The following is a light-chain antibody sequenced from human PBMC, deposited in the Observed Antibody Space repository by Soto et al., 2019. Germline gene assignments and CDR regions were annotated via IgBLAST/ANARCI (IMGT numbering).Light chain of an antibody. CDR2: RAS. V-gene: IGKV3-20*01. Sequence: EIVLTQSPGTLSLSPGERATLSCRASQSVSSDYLAWYQQKPGQTPKVLIYRASSRATGIPDRFSGSGSGTDFTLTISRLEPEDFAVYYCQQHGSSPLTFGGGTKVEIK. CDR1: QSVSSDY. J-gene: IGKJ4*01. CDR3: QQHGSSPLT.